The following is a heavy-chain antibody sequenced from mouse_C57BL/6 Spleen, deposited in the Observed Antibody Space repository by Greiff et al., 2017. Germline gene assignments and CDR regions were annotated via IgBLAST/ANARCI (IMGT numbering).Heavy chain of an antibody. Sequence: EVQLQQSGAELVKPGASVKLSCTASGFNIKDYYMHWVKQRTEQGLEWIGRIDPEDGETKYAPKFQGKATITADTSSNTAYLQLSSLTSEDTAVYYCASHYGSSYGYWYFDVWGTGTTVTVSS. D-gene: IGHD1-1*01. J-gene: IGHJ1*03. CDR3: ASHYGSSYGYWYFDV. CDR1: GFNIKDYY. V-gene: IGHV14-2*01. CDR2: IDPEDGET.